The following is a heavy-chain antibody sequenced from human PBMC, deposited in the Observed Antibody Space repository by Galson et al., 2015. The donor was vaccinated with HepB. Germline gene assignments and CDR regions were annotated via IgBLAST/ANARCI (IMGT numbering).Heavy chain of an antibody. CDR2: ISAYNGNT. Sequence: SVKVSCKASGYTFTSYGISWVRQAPGQGLEWMGWISAYNGNTNYAQKLQGRVTMTTDTSTSTAYMELRSLRSDDTAVYYCARVPITIFGVVTGAFDIWGQGTMVTVSS. D-gene: IGHD3-3*01. CDR1: GYTFTSYG. V-gene: IGHV1-18*04. J-gene: IGHJ3*02. CDR3: ARVPITIFGVVTGAFDI.